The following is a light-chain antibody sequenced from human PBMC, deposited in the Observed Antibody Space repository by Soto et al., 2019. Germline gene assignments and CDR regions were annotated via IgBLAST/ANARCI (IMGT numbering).Light chain of an antibody. V-gene: IGKV3-11*01. CDR3: QQRYSWLRV. CDR2: SGY. Sequence: FVVTQSPDPLSLSPGETATLSCRASQSVSSSVAWYQHKPGQSPRLVVYSGYKRSPGVPARFSGSGSGTDFTLTISSLESDDFAIYYCQQRYSWLRVFGPGTKVEVK. CDR1: QSVSSS. J-gene: IGKJ1*01.